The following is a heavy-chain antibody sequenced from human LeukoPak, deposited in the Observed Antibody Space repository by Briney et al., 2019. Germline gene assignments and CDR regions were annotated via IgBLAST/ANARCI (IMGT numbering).Heavy chain of an antibody. CDR3: ARVTDYYFDY. Sequence: PGGSLRLSCAASGFTFSSYSMNWVRQAPGKGLEWVSSISTSSSYIYYADSVKGRFTISRDNAKNSLYLHMNSLRAEDTAVYYCARVTDYYFDYWGQGTLVTVSS. CDR1: GFTFSSYS. CDR2: ISTSSSYI. J-gene: IGHJ4*02. D-gene: IGHD2-21*02. V-gene: IGHV3-21*01.